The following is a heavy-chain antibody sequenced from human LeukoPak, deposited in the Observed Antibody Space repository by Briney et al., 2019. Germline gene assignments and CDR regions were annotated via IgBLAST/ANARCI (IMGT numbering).Heavy chain of an antibody. J-gene: IGHJ6*02. Sequence: GGSLRLSCAASGFTFSSYSMNWVRQAPGKGLEWVSSIGSSSSYIYYADSVKGRFTISRDNAKNSLYLQMNSLRAEDTAVYYCAIFIAAAGDDYYYGMDVWGQGTTVTVSS. D-gene: IGHD6-13*01. CDR2: IGSSSSYI. V-gene: IGHV3-21*01. CDR3: AIFIAAAGDDYYYGMDV. CDR1: GFTFSSYS.